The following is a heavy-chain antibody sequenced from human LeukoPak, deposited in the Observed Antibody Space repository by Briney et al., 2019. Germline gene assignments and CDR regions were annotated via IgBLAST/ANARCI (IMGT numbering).Heavy chain of an antibody. CDR3: ASREGDSSGYYYVY. CDR2: IYTSGST. Sequence: PSETLSLTCTVSGGSISSYYWGWIRQPAGKGLEWIGRIYTSGSTNYNPSLKSRVTISVDTSKNQFSLKLSSVTAADTAVYYCASREGDSSGYYYVYWGQGTLVTVSS. J-gene: IGHJ4*02. CDR1: GGSISSYY. D-gene: IGHD3-22*01. V-gene: IGHV4-4*07.